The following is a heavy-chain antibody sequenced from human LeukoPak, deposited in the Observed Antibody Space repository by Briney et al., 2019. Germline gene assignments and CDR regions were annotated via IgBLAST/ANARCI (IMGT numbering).Heavy chain of an antibody. CDR1: GGSISSGSYY. D-gene: IGHD2-21*02. V-gene: IGHV4-61*02. CDR2: IYTSGTT. Sequence: SETLSLTCTVSGGSISSGSYYWSWIRQPAGKGLEWIGRIYTSGTTNYSPSLKSRVTISVDTSKNQFSLKLSSVTAADTAVYYCARDRVGGDQAMDVWGQGTTVTVSS. J-gene: IGHJ6*02. CDR3: ARDRVGGDQAMDV.